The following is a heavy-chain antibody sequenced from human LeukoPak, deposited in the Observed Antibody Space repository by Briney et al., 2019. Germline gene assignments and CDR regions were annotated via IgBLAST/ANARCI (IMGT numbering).Heavy chain of an antibody. CDR2: INHSGST. CDR3: ASSPRRYSSGWYGVQSGKDI. J-gene: IGHJ3*02. CDR1: GGSISSTNYY. Sequence: PSETLSLTCTVSGGSISSTNYYWGWIRQPPGKGLEWIGEINHSGSTNYNPSLKSRVTISVDTSKNQFSLKLSSVTAADTAVYYCASSPRRYSSGWYGVQSGKDIWGQGTMVTVSS. D-gene: IGHD6-19*01. V-gene: IGHV4-39*07.